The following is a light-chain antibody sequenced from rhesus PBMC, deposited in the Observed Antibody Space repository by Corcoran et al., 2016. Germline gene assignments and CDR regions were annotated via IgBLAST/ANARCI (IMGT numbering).Light chain of an antibody. Sequence: QAALTQPPSVSGSPGQSVPISCTGTSSAIGGYNYVSWYQQHPGKAPTLMIYDVSKRPSGVSDRFSGSKSVNTASLTISGLQAEDEADYFCSSYAGSNTFIFGAGTRLTVL. CDR1: SSAIGGYNY. CDR2: DVS. V-gene: IGLV2-23*01. CDR3: SSYAGSNTFI. J-gene: IGLJ1*01.